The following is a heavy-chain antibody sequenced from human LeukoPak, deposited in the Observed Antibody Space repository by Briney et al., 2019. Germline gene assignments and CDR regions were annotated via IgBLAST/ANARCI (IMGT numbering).Heavy chain of an antibody. CDR3: ARDSSDTTANSITRLAY. J-gene: IGHJ4*02. CDR2: INPSGGST. Sequence: ASVKVSCKASGYTFTIYYMHWVRQAPGQGLEWMGIINPSGGSTSYAQKFQGRVTMTTDTSTSTVYMELSSLRSEDTAVYYCARDSSDTTANSITRLAYWGQGTLVTVSS. V-gene: IGHV1-46*01. CDR1: GYTFTIYY. D-gene: IGHD4-17*01.